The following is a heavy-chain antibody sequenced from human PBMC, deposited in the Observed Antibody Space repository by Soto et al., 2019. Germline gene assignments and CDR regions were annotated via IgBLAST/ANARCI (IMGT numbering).Heavy chain of an antibody. V-gene: IGHV3-23*01. D-gene: IGHD3-10*01. Sequence: EVQLLESGGGLVQPGGSLRLSCAASGFTFSSYAMSWVRQAPGKGLEWVSAISGSGGSTYYADSVKGRFTISRDNSKNSRYLQMNSLRAEDTAVYYCAKACGFGGYWCFDLWGRGTLVTVSS. CDR2: ISGSGGST. CDR1: GFTFSSYA. CDR3: AKACGFGGYWCFDL. J-gene: IGHJ2*01.